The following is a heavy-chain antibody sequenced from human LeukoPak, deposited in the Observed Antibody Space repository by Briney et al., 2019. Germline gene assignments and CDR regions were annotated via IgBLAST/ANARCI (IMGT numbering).Heavy chain of an antibody. CDR1: GFTFSNYA. CDR2: ISYDGSNK. V-gene: IGHV3-30-3*01. CDR3: ARTTTPHYYGSGSYALGY. D-gene: IGHD3-10*01. J-gene: IGHJ4*02. Sequence: GGSLRLSCAASGFTFSNYAMSWVRQGPGKGLEWVAVISYDGSNKYYADSVKGRFTISRDNSKNTLYLQMSSLSAEDTAVYYCARTTTPHYYGSGSYALGYWGQGTLVTVPS.